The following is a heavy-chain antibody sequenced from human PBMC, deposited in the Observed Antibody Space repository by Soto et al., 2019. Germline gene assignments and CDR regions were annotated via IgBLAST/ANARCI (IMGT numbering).Heavy chain of an antibody. CDR1: GFTFSSYS. D-gene: IGHD6-13*01. V-gene: IGHV3-48*02. CDR3: ARGSSNWAYYFDF. J-gene: IGHJ4*02. CDR2: ITSSGTTV. Sequence: GGSLRLSCAASGFTFSSYSLNWDRQAPGKGLEWVSYITSSGTTVYYADSVRGRFTISRDNAKNSLYLQMNSLRDDDTAVYYCARGSSNWAYYFDFWGQGTLVTVSS.